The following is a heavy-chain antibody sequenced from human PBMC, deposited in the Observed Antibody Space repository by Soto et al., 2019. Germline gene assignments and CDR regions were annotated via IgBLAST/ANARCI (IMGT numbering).Heavy chain of an antibody. CDR3: AKLYWNPRYFDY. D-gene: IGHD1-1*01. V-gene: IGHV3-23*01. Sequence: GGSLRLSCAAPGFTFSSYAMSWVRQAPGKGLEWVSTITDSGGSTDYADSVKGRFTISRDNSKSTLYLQMNNLRADDTAVYYCAKLYWNPRYFDYWGQGARVTVSS. J-gene: IGHJ4*02. CDR2: ITDSGGST. CDR1: GFTFSSYA.